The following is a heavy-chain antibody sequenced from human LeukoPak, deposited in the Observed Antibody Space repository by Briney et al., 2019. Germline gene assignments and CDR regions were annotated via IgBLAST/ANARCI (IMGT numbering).Heavy chain of an antibody. CDR2: ISSGCRYM. J-gene: IGHJ4*02. D-gene: IGHD2-2*01. V-gene: IGHV3-21*04. CDR3: ARDPGPAAPPYWY. CDR1: VFIYTSCG. Sequence: SVSLSRASWVFIYTSCGMNGVRQARGKGREGVSSISSGCRYMYYADSMKGRFTNSRDNTKNSEHLQMNSLRTEHTAVYYGARDPGPAAPPYWYRGQRTLVTVSS.